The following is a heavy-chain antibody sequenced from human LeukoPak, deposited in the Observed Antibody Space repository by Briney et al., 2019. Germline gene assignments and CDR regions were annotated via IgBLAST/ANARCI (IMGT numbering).Heavy chain of an antibody. V-gene: IGHV4-4*07. CDR1: GGSIHSY. J-gene: IGHJ5*02. D-gene: IGHD3-10*01. Sequence: SETLSLTCTVSGGSIHSYWSWIRQPAGKGLEWIGRISGSGTITYNPALQSRLTISIDTSKNQFPLKLMSVTAADTAVYYCARDSGTTGEVKFDPWGQGTLVTVSS. CDR2: ISGSGTI. CDR3: ARDSGTTGEVKFDP.